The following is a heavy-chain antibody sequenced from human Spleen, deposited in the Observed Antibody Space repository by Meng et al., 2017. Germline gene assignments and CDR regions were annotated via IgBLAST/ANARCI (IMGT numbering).Heavy chain of an antibody. J-gene: IGHJ4*02. V-gene: IGHV3-9*01. CDR2: ISWNSGSI. D-gene: IGHD3-22*01. CDR1: GFTFDDYA. Sequence: SLKISCAASGFTFDDYAMHWVRQAPGKGLEWVSGISWNSGSIGYADSVKGRFTISRDNSKNTLYLQMNSLRAEDTAVYYCARDLGGNYYDSSGHAYWGQGTLVTVSS. CDR3: ARDLGGNYYDSSGHAY.